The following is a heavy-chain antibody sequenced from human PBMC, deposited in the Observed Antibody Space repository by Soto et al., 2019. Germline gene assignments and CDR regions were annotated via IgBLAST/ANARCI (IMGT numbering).Heavy chain of an antibody. CDR1: GGSISSSSYY. J-gene: IGHJ4*02. V-gene: IGHV4-39*01. Sequence: SETLSLTCTVSGGSISSSSYYWGWIRQPPGKGLEWIGSIYYSGSTYYNPSLKSRVTISVDTSKNQFSLKLSSVTAADTAVYYCATVYYDILTGYYPFDYWGQGTLVTVSS. D-gene: IGHD3-9*01. CDR2: IYYSGST. CDR3: ATVYYDILTGYYPFDY.